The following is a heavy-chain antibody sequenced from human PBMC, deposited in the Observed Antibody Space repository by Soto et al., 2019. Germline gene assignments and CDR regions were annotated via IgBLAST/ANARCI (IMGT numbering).Heavy chain of an antibody. V-gene: IGHV3-30*18. J-gene: IGHJ4*02. CDR2: ISYDGSTK. D-gene: IGHD5-12*01. CDR1: GFTFSSYG. Sequence: QVQLVESGGGVVQPGRSLRLSCAASGFTFSSYGMHWVRQAPGKGLEWVAVISYDGSTKYYADSVKGRFTISRDNSKNTLYLQMNSLRAEDTAVYYCAKVRDGYKGGLDYWGQGTLVTVAS. CDR3: AKVRDGYKGGLDY.